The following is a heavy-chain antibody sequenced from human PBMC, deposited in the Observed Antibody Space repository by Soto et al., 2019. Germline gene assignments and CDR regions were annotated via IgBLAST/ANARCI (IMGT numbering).Heavy chain of an antibody. J-gene: IGHJ4*02. V-gene: IGHV4-31*03. CDR1: GGSISSGGYY. D-gene: IGHD1-7*01. CDR2: IYYSGST. Sequence: SETLSLTCTVSGGSISSGGYYWSWIRQHPGKGLECIGYIYYSGSTYHNPSLKSRVTISVDTSKNQFSLKLSSVTAADTAVYYCARGAQEELVFDYWGQGTLVTVSS. CDR3: ARGAQEELVFDY.